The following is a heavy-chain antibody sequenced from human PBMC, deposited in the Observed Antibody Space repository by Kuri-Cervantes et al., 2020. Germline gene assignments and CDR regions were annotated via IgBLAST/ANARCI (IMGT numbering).Heavy chain of an antibody. CDR1: GFTFGSYA. CDR3: AKDFDRGISGS. J-gene: IGHJ4*02. D-gene: IGHD1-26*01. V-gene: IGHV3-23*01. CDR2: ISGSGGST. Sequence: LSLTCAASGFTFGSYAMSWVRQAPGKGLEWVSAISGSGGSTYYADSVKGWFTISRDNSKNTLYLQMDSLRAEDTAVYYCAKDFDRGISGSWGQGTLVTVSS.